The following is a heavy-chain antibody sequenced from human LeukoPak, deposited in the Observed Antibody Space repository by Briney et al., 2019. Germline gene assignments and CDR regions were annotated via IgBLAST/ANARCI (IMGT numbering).Heavy chain of an antibody. D-gene: IGHD2-2*01. J-gene: IGHJ4*02. CDR3: ARGRYCTSTSCSHFDY. CDR2: IYPGDSDT. CDR1: GYSFTNYW. V-gene: IGHV5-51*01. Sequence: GESLKISCKGSGYSFTNYWIAWVRQMPGKGLEWMGIIYPGDSDTRYSPSFQGQVTISGDRSISTAYLQWSSLKASDTAMYYCARGRYCTSTSCSHFDYWGQGTLVTVSS.